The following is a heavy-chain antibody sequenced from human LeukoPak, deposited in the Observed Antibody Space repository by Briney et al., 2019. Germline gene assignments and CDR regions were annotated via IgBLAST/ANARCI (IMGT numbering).Heavy chain of an antibody. Sequence: SQTLSLTCTVSGGSISSGGYSWSWIRQHPGKGLEWIGYIYYSGSTYYNPSLKSRVTISVDTSKNQFSLKLSSVTAADTAVYYCARDRTYCSSTSCYKGPFWFDPWGQGTLVTVSP. V-gene: IGHV4-31*03. J-gene: IGHJ5*02. CDR1: GGSISSGGYS. CDR2: IYYSGST. CDR3: ARDRTYCSSTSCYKGPFWFDP. D-gene: IGHD2-2*02.